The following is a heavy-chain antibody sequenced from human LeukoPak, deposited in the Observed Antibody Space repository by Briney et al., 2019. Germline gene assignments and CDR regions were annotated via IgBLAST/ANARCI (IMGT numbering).Heavy chain of an antibody. D-gene: IGHD1-20*01. CDR2: IRNSGGAT. Sequence: PGGSLRLSCAASGFAFSNYAMTWGRQAPGKGLECVSAIRNSGGATYYEDSVKRRFITPRDNYKTTVYLQMSSLRVDDTAIYYCANNWNADSWGKGTLVTVSS. J-gene: IGHJ4*02. CDR3: ANNWNADS. V-gene: IGHV3-23*01. CDR1: GFAFSNYA.